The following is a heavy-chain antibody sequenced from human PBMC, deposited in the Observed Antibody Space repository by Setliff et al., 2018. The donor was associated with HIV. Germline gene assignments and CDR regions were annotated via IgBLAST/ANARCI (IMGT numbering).Heavy chain of an antibody. CDR1: GASISSYY. CDR3: ARDGSGKHDH. Sequence: PSETLSLTCTVSGASISSYYWSWIRQPPGKGLEWIGYISYPGSTNYNPSLKSRVTISVDTSKNQFSLNLSSVTAADTAVYYCARDGSGKHDHWGQGTLVTVSS. J-gene: IGHJ4*02. CDR2: ISYPGST. D-gene: IGHD3-10*01. V-gene: IGHV4-59*01.